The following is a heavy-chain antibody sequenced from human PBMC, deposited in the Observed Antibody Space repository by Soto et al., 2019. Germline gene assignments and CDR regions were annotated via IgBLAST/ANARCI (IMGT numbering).Heavy chain of an antibody. Sequence: SETLSLTCAVYGGSFSGYYWSWIRQPPGKGLEWIGEINHSGSTNYNPSLKSRVTISVDTSKNQFSLKLSSVTAADTAVYYCARAQSMVRGVTTPSGWFDPWGQGTLVTVSS. CDR1: GGSFSGYY. J-gene: IGHJ5*02. D-gene: IGHD3-10*01. CDR3: ARAQSMVRGVTTPSGWFDP. V-gene: IGHV4-34*01. CDR2: INHSGST.